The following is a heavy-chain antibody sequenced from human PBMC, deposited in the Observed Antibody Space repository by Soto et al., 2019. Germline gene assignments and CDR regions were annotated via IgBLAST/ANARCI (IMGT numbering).Heavy chain of an antibody. CDR3: ASSYSGYGSGSYYSL. J-gene: IGHJ4*02. Sequence: GESLKISCKGSGYSFTSYWISWVRQMPGKGLEWMGRIDPSDSYTNYSPSFQGHVTISADKSISTAYLQWSSLKASDTAMYYCASSYSGYGSGSYYSLWGQGTLVTVS. V-gene: IGHV5-10-1*01. CDR2: IDPSDSYT. D-gene: IGHD3-10*01. CDR1: GYSFTSYW.